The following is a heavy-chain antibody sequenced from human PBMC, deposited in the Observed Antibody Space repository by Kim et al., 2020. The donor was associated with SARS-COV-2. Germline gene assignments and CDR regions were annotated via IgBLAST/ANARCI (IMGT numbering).Heavy chain of an antibody. CDR3: TGGSGTFHYFDC. D-gene: IGHD3-10*01. J-gene: IGHJ4*02. V-gene: IGHV3-73*01. CDR2: IRSKADTYAT. CDR1: GFTFSASV. Sequence: GGSLRLSCAASGFTFSASVIHWVRQVPGKGLEWVGRIRSKADTYATAYTASVKGRFTISRDDSKNTAFLQMHSLKTEDTAVYFCTGGSGTFHYFDCWGQGTLVTVSS.